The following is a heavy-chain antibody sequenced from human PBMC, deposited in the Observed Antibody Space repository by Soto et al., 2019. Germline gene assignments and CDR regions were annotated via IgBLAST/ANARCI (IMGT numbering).Heavy chain of an antibody. V-gene: IGHV3-23*01. CDR2: IGGSGGST. CDR3: AREETAWPLAYGLDV. J-gene: IGHJ6*02. Sequence: GGSLRLSCAASGFTFSSCAMSWVRQAPGKGLEWVSGIGGSGGSTYYADSVEGRFTISRDNAKNSVSLQMDSLRAEDAAVYYCAREETAWPLAYGLDVWGQGTTVTVSS. D-gene: IGHD2-21*02. CDR1: GFTFSSCA.